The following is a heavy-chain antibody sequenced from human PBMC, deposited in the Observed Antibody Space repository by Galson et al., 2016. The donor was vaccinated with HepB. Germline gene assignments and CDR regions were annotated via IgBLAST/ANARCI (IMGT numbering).Heavy chain of an antibody. CDR3: AVWLQAHFDH. V-gene: IGHV3-23*01. Sequence: SLRLSCAASGFAFSNSAMGWIRQVPGKGLEWVSTISPGRPNTHYADSVWIRFTISRDDAKDTVFLHMYSLRDEDTAVYYCAVWLQAHFDHWGLGTFVAVSS. J-gene: IGHJ4*02. D-gene: IGHD5-24*01. CDR1: GFAFSNSA. CDR2: ISPGRPNT.